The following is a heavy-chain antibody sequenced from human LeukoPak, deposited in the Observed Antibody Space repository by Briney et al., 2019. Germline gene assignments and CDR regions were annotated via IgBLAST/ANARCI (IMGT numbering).Heavy chain of an antibody. CDR2: ISAYNGNT. CDR1: GYTFTSYG. Sequence: GASVKVSCKASGYTFTSYGISWVRQAPGQGLEWMGWISAYNGNTNYAQKLQGRVTMTTDTSTSTAYMELSSLRSEDTAVYYCARYCSSTSCYPDAFDIWGQGTMVTVSS. CDR3: ARYCSSTSCYPDAFDI. D-gene: IGHD2-2*01. J-gene: IGHJ3*02. V-gene: IGHV1-18*01.